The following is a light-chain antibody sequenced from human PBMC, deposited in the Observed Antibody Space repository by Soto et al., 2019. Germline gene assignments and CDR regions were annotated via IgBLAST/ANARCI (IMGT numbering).Light chain of an antibody. CDR2: DAS. V-gene: IGKV1-5*01. Sequence: DIQMTQSPSTLSASVGDRVTITCRASQSISSWLAWYQQKPGKAPKLLIYDASSLESGVPSRFSGSGSGTEFTLTISGLQPDDFATYYCQQYNSYSGTFGQGTNVDIK. J-gene: IGKJ1*01. CDR1: QSISSW. CDR3: QQYNSYSGT.